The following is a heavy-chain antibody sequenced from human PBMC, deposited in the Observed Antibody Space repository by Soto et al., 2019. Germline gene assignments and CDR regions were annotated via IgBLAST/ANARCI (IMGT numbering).Heavy chain of an antibody. CDR3: ARDGPEGRVGDY. CDR1: GFPFSNYV. J-gene: IGHJ4*02. V-gene: IGHV3-23*01. Sequence: EVQLLESGGDFVQPGGSLRLSCAASGFPFSNYVMTWVRQAPGKGLEWVSTINNGGVTYYADSVKGRFSISRDNSDNTVFLQMSSLTDEDTAVYSCARDGPEGRVGDYWGQGTLVTVPS. CDR2: INNGGVT.